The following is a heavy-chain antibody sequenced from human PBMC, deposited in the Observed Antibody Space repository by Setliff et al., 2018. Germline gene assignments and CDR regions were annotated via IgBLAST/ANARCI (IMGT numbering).Heavy chain of an antibody. J-gene: IGHJ4*02. Sequence: GGSLRLSCAASGFTFTSHGMHWVRQAPGKGLEWLAVTSYDGKNNYYGDSVKGRFTISRDNSQNTVYLQMNALSGDDTAVYFCARAQNIFGGNFDSWGQGTLVTVSS. CDR1: GFTFTSHG. V-gene: IGHV3-33*05. CDR2: TSYDGKNN. CDR3: ARAQNIFGGNFDS. D-gene: IGHD3-3*01.